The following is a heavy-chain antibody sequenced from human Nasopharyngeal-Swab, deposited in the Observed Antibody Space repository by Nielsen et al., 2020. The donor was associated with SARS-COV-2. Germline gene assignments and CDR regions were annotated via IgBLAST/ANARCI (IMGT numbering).Heavy chain of an antibody. CDR3: ATLSSSWYEYYFDY. D-gene: IGHD6-13*01. CDR1: GGSISSSTYY. Sequence: SETLSLTCTVPGGSISSSTYYWAWIRQPPGKGLEWIGSIYYGGSTYYNPSLKSRATISVDTSKNQFSLKLSSVTAADTAVYYCATLSSSWYEYYFDYWGQGTLVTVSS. J-gene: IGHJ4*02. CDR2: IYYGGST. V-gene: IGHV4-39*01.